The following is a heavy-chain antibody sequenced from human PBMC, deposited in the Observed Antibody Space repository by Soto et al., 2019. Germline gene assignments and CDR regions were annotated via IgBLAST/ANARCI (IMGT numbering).Heavy chain of an antibody. Sequence: EVQLLESGGGGVQPGGSLRLSCAASGFIFSDYAMTWVRQTPGKGLEWVSAITSSGSSTYFADSLKGRITISRDNSKNTLSLQMDSLRVEDTAIYYCAKGVEGYVVSSFDSWGQGALVPVSS. CDR2: ITSSGSST. V-gene: IGHV3-23*01. CDR3: AKGVEGYVVSSFDS. CDR1: GFIFSDYA. J-gene: IGHJ4*02. D-gene: IGHD5-12*01.